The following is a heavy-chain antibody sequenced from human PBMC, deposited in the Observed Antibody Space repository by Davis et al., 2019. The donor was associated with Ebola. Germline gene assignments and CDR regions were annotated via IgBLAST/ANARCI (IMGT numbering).Heavy chain of an antibody. Sequence: AASVTVSCKVSGYNFNAYGVTWVRQAPGQGLEWMGWISAFTPNTNYAQKFQGRVTMTRDTSISTAYMELSRLRFDDTAVYYCARGRTFGDYYYGMDVWGQGTTVTVSS. D-gene: IGHD3-3*01. CDR2: ISAFTPNT. CDR3: ARGRTFGDYYYGMDV. CDR1: GYNFNAYG. V-gene: IGHV1-18*04. J-gene: IGHJ6*02.